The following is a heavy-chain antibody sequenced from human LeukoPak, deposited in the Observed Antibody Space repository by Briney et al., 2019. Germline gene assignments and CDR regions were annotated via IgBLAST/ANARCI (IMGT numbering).Heavy chain of an antibody. V-gene: IGHV3-23*01. CDR1: GFTFSSYA. Sequence: GGSLRLSCAASGFTFSSYAMSWVRQAPGKGLEWVSAISGSGGSTYYADSVKGRFTISRDNSKNTLYLQMNSLRAEDTAVYYCAKDARETQITIFGVVIYYFDYWGQGTLVTVSS. CDR3: AKDARETQITIFGVVIYYFDY. J-gene: IGHJ4*02. CDR2: ISGSGGST. D-gene: IGHD3-3*01.